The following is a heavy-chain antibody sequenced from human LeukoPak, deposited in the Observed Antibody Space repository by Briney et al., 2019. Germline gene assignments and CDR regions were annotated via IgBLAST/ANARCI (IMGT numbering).Heavy chain of an antibody. CDR3: ARGGYSYGYFDY. J-gene: IGHJ4*02. CDR1: GGSISSGDYY. CDR2: IYYSGST. Sequence: SETPSLTCTVSGGSISSGDYYWSWIRQPPGKGLEWIGYIYYSGSTYYNPSLKSRVTISVDTSKNQFSLKLSSVTAADTAVYYCARGGYSYGYFDYWGQGTLVTASS. D-gene: IGHD5-18*01. V-gene: IGHV4-30-4*08.